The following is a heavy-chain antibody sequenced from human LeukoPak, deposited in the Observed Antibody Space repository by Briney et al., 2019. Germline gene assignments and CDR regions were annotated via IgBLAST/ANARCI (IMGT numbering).Heavy chain of an antibody. V-gene: IGHV4-59*01. J-gene: IGHJ4*02. CDR2: IYYSGST. Sequence: SETLSLTCTVSGGSISSYYWSWIRQPPGKGLEWIGYIYYSGSTNYNPSLKSRVTVSVDTSKNQFSLKLSSVTAADTAVYYCARTDFTFGGVIVFDYWGQGTLVTVPS. CDR3: ARTDFTFGGVIVFDY. CDR1: GGSISSYY. D-gene: IGHD3-16*02.